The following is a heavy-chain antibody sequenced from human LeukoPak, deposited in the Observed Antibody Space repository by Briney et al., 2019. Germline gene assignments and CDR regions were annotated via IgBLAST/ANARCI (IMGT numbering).Heavy chain of an antibody. D-gene: IGHD3-10*01. CDR3: AKRGVVIRVILVGFHKEANYFDS. Sequence: GGSLRLSCAVSGITLSNYGMTWVRQAPGKGLEWVAGISDSGGRTTYADSVKGRITISRDNPKNTLHLQMNSLRAEDTAVYFCAKRGVVIRVILVGFHKEANYFDSWGQGALVTVSS. CDR2: ISDSGGRT. V-gene: IGHV3-23*01. CDR1: GITLSNYG. J-gene: IGHJ4*02.